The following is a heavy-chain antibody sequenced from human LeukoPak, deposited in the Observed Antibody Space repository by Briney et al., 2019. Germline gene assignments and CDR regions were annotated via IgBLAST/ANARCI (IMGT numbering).Heavy chain of an antibody. CDR2: IYTSGST. J-gene: IGHJ4*02. D-gene: IGHD4-23*01. CDR3: ARLRDGGNYYYFDY. V-gene: IGHV4-4*09. CDR1: GGSISSYY. Sequence: PSETLSLTCTVSGGSISSYYWSWIRQPPGKGLEWIGYIYTSGSTNYNPSLKSRVTISVDTSKNQFSLKLSSVTAADTAVYYCARLRDGGNYYYFDYWGQGTLVTVSS.